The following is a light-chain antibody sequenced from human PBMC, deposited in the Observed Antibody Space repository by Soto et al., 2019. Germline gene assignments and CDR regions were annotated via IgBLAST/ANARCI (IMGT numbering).Light chain of an antibody. V-gene: IGLV2-14*01. CDR3: SSFTSSSTRV. J-gene: IGLJ1*01. CDR2: DVS. CDR1: SSDVGAYNY. Sequence: ASVSGSPGQSITISCTGTSSDVGAYNYVSWYQQHPGKAPKLIIYDVSNRPSGVSNRFSGSKSGNTASLTISALQAEDEADYYCSSFTSSSTRVFGTGTKVTVL.